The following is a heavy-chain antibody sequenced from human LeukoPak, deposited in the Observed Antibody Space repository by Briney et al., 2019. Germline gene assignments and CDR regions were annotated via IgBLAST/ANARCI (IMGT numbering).Heavy chain of an antibody. CDR3: TTDDRRSDGWPYYFHY. D-gene: IGHD5-24*01. Sequence: PGGSLRLSCAASGFTLSNAWMSWVRQAPGKGLEWVGRIKSKTFGGTTDYAAPVKGRFTISRDDSENTVHLQMNSLRTEDTAMYYCTTDDRRSDGWPYYFHYWGQGTLVTVSS. CDR1: GFTLSNAW. CDR2: IKSKTFGGTT. V-gene: IGHV3-15*01. J-gene: IGHJ4*02.